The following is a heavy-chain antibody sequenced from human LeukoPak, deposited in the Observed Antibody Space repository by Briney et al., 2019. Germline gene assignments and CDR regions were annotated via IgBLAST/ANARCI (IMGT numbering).Heavy chain of an antibody. J-gene: IGHJ4*02. D-gene: IGHD4-17*01. Sequence: GSLRLSCAASGFTFSSYEMNWVRQAPGKRLECVSYITSSGNTIYYADSVKGRFTISRDNAKNSLYLQMNSLRAEDTAVYYCARLTTMTTTGGPFDYWGQGTLVTVSS. V-gene: IGHV3-48*03. CDR3: ARLTTMTTTGGPFDY. CDR2: ITSSGNTI. CDR1: GFTFSSYE.